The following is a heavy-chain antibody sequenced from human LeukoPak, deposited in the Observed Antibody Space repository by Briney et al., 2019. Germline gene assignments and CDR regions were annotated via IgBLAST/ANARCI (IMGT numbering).Heavy chain of an antibody. V-gene: IGHV1-69*05. CDR3: VTDGYYYDSSGYYYRFDY. J-gene: IGHJ4*02. D-gene: IGHD3-22*01. CDR1: GGTFSSYA. Sequence: SVKVSCKASGGTFSSYAISWVRQAPGQGLEWMGRIIPIFGTANYAQKFQGRVTITTDESTSTAYMELSRLRSEDTAVYYCVTDGYYYDSSGYYYRFDYWGQGTLVTVSS. CDR2: IIPIFGTA.